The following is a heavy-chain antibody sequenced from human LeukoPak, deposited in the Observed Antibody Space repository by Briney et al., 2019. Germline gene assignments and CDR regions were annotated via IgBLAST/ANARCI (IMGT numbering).Heavy chain of an antibody. CDR2: ISPYNGNT. CDR1: DYTFITYG. V-gene: IGHV1-18*01. D-gene: IGHD5-18*01. CDR3: ARVMHWDKPMARGRGMDV. J-gene: IGHJ6*02. Sequence: GASVKVSCKASDYTFITYGIAWVRQAPGQGLEWMGWISPYNGNTNYAQKFQGRVTVTTDTSTSTAYMELRSLGSDDTALYYCARVMHWDKPMARGRGMDVWGQGTTVTVSS.